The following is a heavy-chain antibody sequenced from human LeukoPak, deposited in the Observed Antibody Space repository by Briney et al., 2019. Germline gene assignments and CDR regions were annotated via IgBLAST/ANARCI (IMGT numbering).Heavy chain of an antibody. Sequence: SVKVSCKASGGTFSSYAISWVRQAPGQGLEWMGGIIPIFGTANYAQKFQGRVTITTDESTTTAYMELSSLRSEDTAVYYCASSPSLMYHYYYYMDVWGKGTTVTVSS. CDR3: ASSPSLMYHYYYYMDV. V-gene: IGHV1-69*05. J-gene: IGHJ6*03. CDR2: IIPIFGTA. D-gene: IGHD3-16*01. CDR1: GGTFSSYA.